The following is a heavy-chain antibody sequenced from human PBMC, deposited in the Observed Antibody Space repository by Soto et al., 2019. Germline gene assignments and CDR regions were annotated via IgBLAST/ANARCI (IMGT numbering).Heavy chain of an antibody. CDR1: GFTFSNAW. CDR2: IKSKTDGGTT. D-gene: IGHD3-9*01. J-gene: IGHJ4*02. CDR3: TTDRYYDFLTGYYNVDYFDY. V-gene: IGHV3-15*01. Sequence: EVQLVESGGGLVKPGGSLRLSCAASGFTFSNAWMSWVRQAPGKGLEWVGRIKSKTDGGTTDYAAPVKVRFTISRDDSKNTLYLQMNTLKTEDTAVYYCTTDRYYDFLTGYYNVDYFDYWGQGTLVTVSS.